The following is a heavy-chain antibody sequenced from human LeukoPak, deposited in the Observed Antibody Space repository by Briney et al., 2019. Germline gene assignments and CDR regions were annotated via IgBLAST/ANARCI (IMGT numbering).Heavy chain of an antibody. CDR3: ARVDVCDSSGYYLCYYYYYMDV. V-gene: IGHV1-18*01. CDR1: GYTFTSYG. CDR2: ISAYNGNT. J-gene: IGHJ6*03. Sequence: ASVKVSCKASGYTFTSYGISWVRQAPGQGLEWMGWISAYNGNTNYAQKLQGRVTMTTDTSTSTAYMELRSLRSDDTAVYCCARVDVCDSSGYYLCYYYYYMDVWGKGTTVTISS. D-gene: IGHD3-22*01.